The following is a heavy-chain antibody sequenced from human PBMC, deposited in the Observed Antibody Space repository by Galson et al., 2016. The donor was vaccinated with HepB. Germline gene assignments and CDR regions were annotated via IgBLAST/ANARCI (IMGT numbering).Heavy chain of an antibody. CDR1: GFTFSTYS. CDR3: AGPVAGEDSL. V-gene: IGHV3-21*01. Sequence: SLRLSCAVSGFTFSTYSMNWFRQAPGKGLEWVSSIDSSSTYIYYADSMKGRFTISRDNAKNSLYLQMNSLRAEDTAIYYCAGPVAGEDSLWGQGTLVTVSS. J-gene: IGHJ4*02. CDR2: IDSSSTYI. D-gene: IGHD6-19*01.